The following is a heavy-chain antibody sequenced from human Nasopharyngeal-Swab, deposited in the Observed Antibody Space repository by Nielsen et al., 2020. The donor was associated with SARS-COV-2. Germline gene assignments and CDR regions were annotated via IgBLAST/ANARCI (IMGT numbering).Heavy chain of an antibody. J-gene: IGHJ4*02. V-gene: IGHV3-23*01. D-gene: IGHD4-17*01. CDR2: ISNSGDIT. Sequence: WIRQPPGKGLAWASSISNSGDITYYADSVKGRFTASRDNSKNTLYLQMHSLRAEDTAIYYCARFMTTVTAETFDYWGQGTLVTSPQ. CDR3: ARFMTTVTAETFDY.